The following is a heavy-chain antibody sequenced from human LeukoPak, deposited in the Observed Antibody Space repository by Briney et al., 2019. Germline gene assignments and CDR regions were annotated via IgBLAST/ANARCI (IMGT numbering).Heavy chain of an antibody. V-gene: IGHV3-23*01. D-gene: IGHD6-19*01. Sequence: GGSLRLSCAASGFTFSSYAMSWVRKAPGKGLEWVSGISGSGDNTYYADSVKGRFTISRDNSKNTLYLQMNSLRAEDTAVYYCAKEWQWLAFDYWGQGTLVTVSS. J-gene: IGHJ4*02. CDR1: GFTFSSYA. CDR2: ISGSGDNT. CDR3: AKEWQWLAFDY.